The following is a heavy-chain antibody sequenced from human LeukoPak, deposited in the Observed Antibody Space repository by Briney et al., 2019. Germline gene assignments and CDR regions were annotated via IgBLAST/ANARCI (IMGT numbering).Heavy chain of an antibody. J-gene: IGHJ5*02. CDR2: ISGSGGST. CDR1: GGSISGSGYY. V-gene: IGHV3-23*01. Sequence: PSETLSLTCTVSGGSISGSGYYWGWVRQAPGKGLEWVSAISGSGGSTYYADSVKGRFTISRDNSKNTLYLQMNSLRAEDTAVYYCAALGTAMVTSWFDPWGQGTLVTVSS. CDR3: AALGTAMVTSWFDP. D-gene: IGHD5-18*01.